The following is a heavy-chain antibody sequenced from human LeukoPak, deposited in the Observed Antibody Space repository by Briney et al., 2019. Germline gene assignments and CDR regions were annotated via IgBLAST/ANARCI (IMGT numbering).Heavy chain of an antibody. D-gene: IGHD3-22*01. V-gene: IGHV1-24*01. CDR1: GYTFTSYY. CDR3: ATFGVIVGGEDNFDAFDI. Sequence: GASVKVSCKASGYTFTSYYMHWVRQAPGKGLEWMGGFDPEDGETIYAQKFQGRVTMTEDTSTDTAYMELSSLRSEDTAVYYCATFGVIVGGEDNFDAFDIWGQGTMVTVSS. CDR2: FDPEDGET. J-gene: IGHJ3*02.